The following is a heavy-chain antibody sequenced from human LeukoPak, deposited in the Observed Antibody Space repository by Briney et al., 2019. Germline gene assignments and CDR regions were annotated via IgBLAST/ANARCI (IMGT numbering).Heavy chain of an antibody. V-gene: IGHV1-69*13. CDR2: IIPIFCTA. CDR3: SRGYCSITGCSWFDP. Sequence: SVKVSCKASGGTFSSYAISWVRQAPGQGLEWMGGIIPIFCTANYAQKFQGRVTITADESTSPAYMELSSLRSEDTAVFYRSRGYCSITGCSWFDPWGQGTLVTVSS. CDR1: GGTFSSYA. D-gene: IGHD2-2*01. J-gene: IGHJ5*02.